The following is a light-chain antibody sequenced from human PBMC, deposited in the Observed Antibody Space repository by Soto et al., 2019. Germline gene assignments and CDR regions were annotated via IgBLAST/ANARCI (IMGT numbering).Light chain of an antibody. CDR3: QQTYITPRT. CDR1: QSITFY. CDR2: AAS. V-gene: IGKV1-39*01. Sequence: DIQMTQSPSSLSASVGDKVTIACRASQSITFYLNWYQQKPGKAPKLLIYAASSLQSGVPSRFSGSGFGTDFTHTISSLQPEDFATYYCQQTYITPRTFGHGTKVQIK. J-gene: IGKJ1*01.